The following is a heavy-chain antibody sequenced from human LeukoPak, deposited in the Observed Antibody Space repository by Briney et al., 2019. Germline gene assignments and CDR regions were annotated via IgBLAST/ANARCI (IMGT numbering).Heavy chain of an antibody. Sequence: SETLSLTCTVSGVSISSGSYYWSWIRQPAGMGLEWIGRIYTSGSTYYNPSLKSRVTVSVDTSKNQLSLQLNSVTAADTAVYYCARRKSGLDDAFDIWGQGTMVTVSS. V-gene: IGHV4-61*02. J-gene: IGHJ3*02. CDR2: IYTSGST. D-gene: IGHD3/OR15-3a*01. CDR3: ARRKSGLDDAFDI. CDR1: GVSISSGSYY.